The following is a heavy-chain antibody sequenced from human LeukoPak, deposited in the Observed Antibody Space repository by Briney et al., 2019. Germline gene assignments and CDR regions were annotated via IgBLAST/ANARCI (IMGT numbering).Heavy chain of an antibody. D-gene: IGHD3-9*01. Sequence: GGSLRLSCAASGFTFSSYVMSWVRQAPGKGLECVSAISGSGGSTYFADSVKGRFTISRDNSKNTLYLRMNTLRAEDTAVYYCAKGYDFLTGYYDSWGQGTLVTVSS. V-gene: IGHV3-23*01. CDR1: GFTFSSYV. CDR2: ISGSGGST. J-gene: IGHJ4*02. CDR3: AKGYDFLTGYYDS.